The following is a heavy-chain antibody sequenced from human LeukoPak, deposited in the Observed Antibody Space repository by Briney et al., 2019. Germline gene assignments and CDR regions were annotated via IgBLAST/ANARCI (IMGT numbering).Heavy chain of an antibody. CDR2: ITRFTGTT. V-gene: IGHV3-23*01. CDR1: GFTCSIYA. Sequence: GGSLGLSCAASGFTCSIYAMTWVRQAPGRGLEWISTITRFTGTTYYADSVKGRFTISRGDSNNTLYLQMNNLRAGDTAVYYCARDTRLMYYFDFWGQGALVTVSS. CDR3: ARDTRLMYYFDF. J-gene: IGHJ4*02. D-gene: IGHD2-2*01.